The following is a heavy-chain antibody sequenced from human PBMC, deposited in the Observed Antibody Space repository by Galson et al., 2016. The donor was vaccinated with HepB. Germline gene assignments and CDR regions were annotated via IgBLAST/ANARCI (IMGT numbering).Heavy chain of an antibody. CDR2: IKEDGSEK. V-gene: IGHV3-7*04. D-gene: IGHD2-2*01. Sequence: SLRLSCAGVGFTSSRYWMSWVRQAPGKGLEWVANIKEDGSEKYCVDSVKGRFTISRDNAKKSLYLQMNSLRAEDTAVYYCARDTSTTTQNCSTTTCDWPRRYYHYGMDVWGHGTTVTVSS. J-gene: IGHJ6*02. CDR1: GFTSSRYW. CDR3: ARDTSTTTQNCSTTTCDWPRRYYHYGMDV.